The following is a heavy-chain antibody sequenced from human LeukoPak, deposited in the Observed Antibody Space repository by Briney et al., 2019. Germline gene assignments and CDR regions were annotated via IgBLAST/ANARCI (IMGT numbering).Heavy chain of an antibody. D-gene: IGHD6-13*01. Sequence: AGGSLRLSCAASGFTFSSYSMNWVRQAPGKGLEWVSSISSSSSYIYYADSVKGRFTISRDNAKNSLYLQMNSLRAEDTAVYYCARSGKGGSSWYRLFDYWGQGTLVTVSS. J-gene: IGHJ4*02. V-gene: IGHV3-21*01. CDR2: ISSSSSYI. CDR3: ARSGKGGSSWYRLFDY. CDR1: GFTFSSYS.